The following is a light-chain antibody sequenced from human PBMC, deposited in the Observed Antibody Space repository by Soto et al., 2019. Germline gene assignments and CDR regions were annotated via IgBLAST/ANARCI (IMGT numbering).Light chain of an antibody. Sequence: ALTQPASVSGSPGQSITISCTGTSSDVGGYNYVSWYQQHPGKAPKLMIYDVSNRPSGISNRFSGSKSGNTASLTIFGLQAEDEDDYYCTSYTSSRTVLFGGGTKLTVL. V-gene: IGLV2-14*01. J-gene: IGLJ3*02. CDR1: SSDVGGYNY. CDR2: DVS. CDR3: TSYTSSRTVL.